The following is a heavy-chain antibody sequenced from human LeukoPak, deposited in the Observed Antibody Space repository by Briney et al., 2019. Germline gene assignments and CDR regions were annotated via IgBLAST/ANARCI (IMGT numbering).Heavy chain of an antibody. Sequence: GGSLRLSCAASGFTFSSYAMSWVRQGPGKGLEWVSAISGGGGSTYYADSVKGRFTISRDNSKNTLYLQMNSLRAEDTAVYYCAKAEDQLVGAVDYWGQGTLVTVSS. V-gene: IGHV3-23*01. CDR3: AKAEDQLVGAVDY. J-gene: IGHJ4*02. D-gene: IGHD1-26*01. CDR1: GFTFSSYA. CDR2: ISGGGGST.